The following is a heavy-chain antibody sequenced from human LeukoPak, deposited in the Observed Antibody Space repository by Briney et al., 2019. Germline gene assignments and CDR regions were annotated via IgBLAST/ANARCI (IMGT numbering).Heavy chain of an antibody. CDR1: GGAISSYY. V-gene: IGHV4-4*07. CDR3: ARDFAPLMDV. CDR2: IYTSGSP. J-gene: IGHJ6*02. Sequence: SETLSLTCTVSGGAISSYYWSWIRQPAGKGLEWIGRIYTSGSPNYNPSLKSRVTMSVDTSKNQFSLKLSSVTGADTAVYYCARDFAPLMDVWGQGTTVTVSS.